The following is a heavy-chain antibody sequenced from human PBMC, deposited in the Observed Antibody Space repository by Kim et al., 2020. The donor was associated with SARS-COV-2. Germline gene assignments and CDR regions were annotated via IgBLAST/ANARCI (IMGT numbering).Heavy chain of an antibody. Sequence: SETLSLTCSVSGGSISSSKYYGGWIRQPPGKGLEWIGSIYYSGSTYHNPSLKSRVAMSVDTSKNKFSLKLTSVTAADTAVYYCATSPGYSYGYAFDYWGQGTPVTVSS. CDR2: IYYSGST. CDR1: GGSISSSKYY. CDR3: ATSPGYSYGYAFDY. V-gene: IGHV4-39*01. D-gene: IGHD5-18*01. J-gene: IGHJ4*02.